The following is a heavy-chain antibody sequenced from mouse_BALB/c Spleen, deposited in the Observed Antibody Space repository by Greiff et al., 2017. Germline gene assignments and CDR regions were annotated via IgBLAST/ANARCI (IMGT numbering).Heavy chain of an antibody. CDR1: GFNIKDYY. Sequence: EVQLQQSGAELVRSGASVKLSCTASGFNIKDYYMHWVKQRPEQGLEWIGWIDPENGDTEYAPKFQGKATMTADTSSNTAYLQLSSLTSEDTAVYYCTALEYGNYENYAMDYWGQGTSVTVSS. CDR2: IDPENGDT. J-gene: IGHJ4*01. D-gene: IGHD2-10*02. V-gene: IGHV14-4*02. CDR3: TALEYGNYENYAMDY.